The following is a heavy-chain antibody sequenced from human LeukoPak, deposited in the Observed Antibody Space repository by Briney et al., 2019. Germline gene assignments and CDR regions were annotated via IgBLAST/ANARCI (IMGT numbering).Heavy chain of an antibody. CDR3: AKVRSRGFDAFDI. CDR2: INSAGSST. V-gene: IGHV3-74*01. J-gene: IGHJ3*02. D-gene: IGHD5-12*01. CDR1: GFTFSSYW. Sequence: GGSLRLSCAASGFTFSSYWMHWVRQAPGKGLVWVSCINSAGSSTSYADSVKGRFTISRDNAKNTLYLQMNSLRADDTAVYYCAKVRSRGFDAFDIWGQGAMVTVSS.